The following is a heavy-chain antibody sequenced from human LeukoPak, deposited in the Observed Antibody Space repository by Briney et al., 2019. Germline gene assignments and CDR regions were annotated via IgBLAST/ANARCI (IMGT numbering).Heavy chain of an antibody. CDR2: IYYSGST. Sequence: PSQTLSLTCTVSGGSISSSGYYWSWIRQHPGKGLEWIGYIYYSGSTYYNPSLKSRVTISVDTSKNQFSLKLSSVTAADTAVYYCAREMRYYGDYVGYFDYWGQGTLVTVSS. V-gene: IGHV4-31*03. CDR1: GGSISSSGYY. CDR3: AREMRYYGDYVGYFDY. D-gene: IGHD4-17*01. J-gene: IGHJ4*02.